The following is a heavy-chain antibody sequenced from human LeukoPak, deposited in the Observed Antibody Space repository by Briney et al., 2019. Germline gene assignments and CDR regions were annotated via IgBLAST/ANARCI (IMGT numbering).Heavy chain of an antibody. V-gene: IGHV1-8*01. J-gene: IGHJ4*02. CDR1: GYTFTSYD. D-gene: IGHD5-24*01. CDR2: MNPNSGNT. Sequence: ASVKVSCKASGYTFTSYDINWVRQATGQGLEWMGWMNPNSGNTGYAQKFQGRVTITADESTSTAYMELSSLRSEDTAVYYCASAGRDGYNLRYWGQGTLVTVSS. CDR3: ASAGRDGYNLRY.